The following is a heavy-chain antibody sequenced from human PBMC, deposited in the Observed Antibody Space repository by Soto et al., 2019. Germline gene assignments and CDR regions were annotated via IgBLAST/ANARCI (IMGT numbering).Heavy chain of an antibody. J-gene: IGHJ4*02. Sequence: PGESLKISCKGSGYSFTSYWIGWVRQMPGKGLEWMGIIYPGDSDTRYSPSFQGQVTISADKSISTAYLQWSSLKASDTAMYYWARLPDYSDTSGYYENFDYWGQGTLVTVSS. V-gene: IGHV5-51*01. CDR2: IYPGDSDT. D-gene: IGHD3-22*01. CDR3: ARLPDYSDTSGYYENFDY. CDR1: GYSFTSYW.